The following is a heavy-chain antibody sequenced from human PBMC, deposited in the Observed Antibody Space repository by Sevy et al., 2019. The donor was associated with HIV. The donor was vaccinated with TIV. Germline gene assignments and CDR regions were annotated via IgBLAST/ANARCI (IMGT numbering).Heavy chain of an antibody. J-gene: IGHJ4*02. CDR3: AREGDYDSSAYYPFDY. Sequence: GGSLRLSCAASGFTFSSYWMSWVRQAPGKGLEWVANIKQDGSGKYYVDSVKGRSTISRDNAKNSLYLQMNSLRAEDTAVYYCAREGDYDSSAYYPFDYWGREPWSPSPQ. V-gene: IGHV3-7*01. CDR2: IKQDGSGK. CDR1: GFTFSSYW. D-gene: IGHD3-22*01.